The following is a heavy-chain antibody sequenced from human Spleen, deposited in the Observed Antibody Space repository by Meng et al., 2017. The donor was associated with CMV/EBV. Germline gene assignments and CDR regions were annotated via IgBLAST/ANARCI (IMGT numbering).Heavy chain of an antibody. D-gene: IGHD3-22*01. Sequence: GGSLRLSCAASGFTFSSYAMHWVRQAPGKGLEWVAVISYDGSNKYYADSVKGRFTISRDNSKNTLFLQMNSLRVEDTAVYYCARGGSSGHGYLYDSSAWLANWFDPWGQGTLVTVSS. CDR1: GFTFSSYA. J-gene: IGHJ5*02. V-gene: IGHV3-30*14. CDR2: ISYDGSNK. CDR3: ARGGSSGHGYLYDSSAWLANWFDP.